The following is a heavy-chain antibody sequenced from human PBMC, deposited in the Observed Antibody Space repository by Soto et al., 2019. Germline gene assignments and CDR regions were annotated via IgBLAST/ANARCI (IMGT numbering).Heavy chain of an antibody. J-gene: IGHJ6*03. Sequence: GGSLRLSCAASGFTFSSYWMSWVRQAPGKGLEWVVNIKQDGSEKYYVDSVKGRFTISRDNAKNSLYLQMNSLRAEDTAVYYCARDRITMVRGVIPNHYYYMDVWGKGTTVTVSS. D-gene: IGHD3-10*01. V-gene: IGHV3-7*01. CDR3: ARDRITMVRGVIPNHYYYMDV. CDR1: GFTFSSYW. CDR2: IKQDGSEK.